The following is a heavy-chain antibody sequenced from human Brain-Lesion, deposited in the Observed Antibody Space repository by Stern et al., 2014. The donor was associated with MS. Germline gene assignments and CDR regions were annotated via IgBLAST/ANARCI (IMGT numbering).Heavy chain of an antibody. CDR2: IYYSGTT. Sequence: QVQLEESGPGLVKPSETLSLTCSVSGGSISRSTYYWGWIRQPPGKGLEWIGSIYYSGTTYYNPSLKSRVTIDTSTNQFSLGPTPVTAADTAVYYCARHDGWLPHYWSQGTLVTVSS. J-gene: IGHJ4*02. D-gene: IGHD5-12*01. CDR1: GGSISRSTYY. CDR3: ARHDGWLPHY. V-gene: IGHV4-39*01.